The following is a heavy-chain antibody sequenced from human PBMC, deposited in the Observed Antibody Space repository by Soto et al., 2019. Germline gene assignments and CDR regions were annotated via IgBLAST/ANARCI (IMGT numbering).Heavy chain of an antibody. D-gene: IGHD4-17*01. CDR3: TTARGTYGAEYFQH. CDR2: IKSKTDGGTT. Sequence: GGSLRLSCAASGFTFTNAWMSWVRQAPGKGLEWVGRIKSKTDGGTTDYAAPVKGRFTISRDDSKNTLYLQMNSLKTEDTAVYYCTTARGTYGAEYFQHWGQGTLGTVS. CDR1: GFTFTNAW. J-gene: IGHJ1*01. V-gene: IGHV3-15*01.